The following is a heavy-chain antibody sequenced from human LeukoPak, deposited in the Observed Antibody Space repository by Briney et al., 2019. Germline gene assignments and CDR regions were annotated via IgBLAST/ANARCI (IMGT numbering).Heavy chain of an antibody. CDR3: TCGTGTFDY. CDR2: TYYRSKWYN. CDR1: GDSFSSNSAA. V-gene: IGHV6-1*01. J-gene: IGHJ4*02. Sequence: QPLSLTCAISGDSFSSNSAAWNWIRQSPSRGLEWLGRTYYRSKWYNDYAVSVKSRIIINPDTSKNQFALQLNSVTPEDTAVYYCTCGTGTFDYWGQGTLVTVSS. D-gene: IGHD3-10*01.